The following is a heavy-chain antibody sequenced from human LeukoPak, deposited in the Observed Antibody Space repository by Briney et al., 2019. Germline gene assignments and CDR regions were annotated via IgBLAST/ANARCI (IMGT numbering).Heavy chain of an antibody. Sequence: PSETLSLTCAVYGGSFSGYYRSWIRQPPGKGLEWIGEINHSGSTNYNPSLKSRVTISVDTSKNQFSLKLSSVTAADAAVYYCARAPYYDFWSGYFPNWFDPWGQGTLVTVSS. CDR2: INHSGST. CDR3: ARAPYYDFWSGYFPNWFDP. J-gene: IGHJ5*02. V-gene: IGHV4-34*01. D-gene: IGHD3-3*01. CDR1: GGSFSGYY.